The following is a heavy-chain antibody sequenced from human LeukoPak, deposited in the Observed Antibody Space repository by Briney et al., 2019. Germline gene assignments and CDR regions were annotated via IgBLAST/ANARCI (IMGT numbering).Heavy chain of an antibody. CDR3: AKGGRLLWFGEPTDFFDY. CDR2: ISGSGGST. V-gene: IGHV3-23*01. J-gene: IGHJ4*02. Sequence: GGSLRLSCAASGFTFSSYAMSWVRQAPGKGLEWVSAISGSGGSTYYADSVKGRFTISRDNSKNTLYLQMNSLRAEDTAVYYCAKGGRLLWFGEPTDFFDYWGQGTLATVSS. CDR1: GFTFSSYA. D-gene: IGHD3-10*01.